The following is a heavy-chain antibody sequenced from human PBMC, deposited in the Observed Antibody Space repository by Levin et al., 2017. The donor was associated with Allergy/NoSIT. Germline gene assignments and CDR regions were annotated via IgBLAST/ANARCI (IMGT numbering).Heavy chain of an antibody. Sequence: SQTLSLPCTVSGGSISSSSYYWGWIRQPPGKGLEWIGSIYYSGSTYYNPSLKSRVTISVDTSKNQFSLKLSSVTAADTAVYYCATQLTAMVNNYYFDYWGQGTLVTVSS. D-gene: IGHD5-18*01. CDR2: IYYSGST. CDR1: GGSISSSSYY. CDR3: ATQLTAMVNNYYFDY. J-gene: IGHJ4*02. V-gene: IGHV4-39*01.